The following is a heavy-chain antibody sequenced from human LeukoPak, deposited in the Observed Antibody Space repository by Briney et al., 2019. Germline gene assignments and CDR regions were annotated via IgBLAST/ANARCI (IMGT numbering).Heavy chain of an antibody. Sequence: ASVKVSCKASGYTFSSYGISWVRQAPGQGLEWMGWISAYNGNTNYARNLEGRVTMTTDTSTCTAYMELRSLKSDDTAVYYCARDSPMIVVASDAFDIWGQGTMVTVSS. J-gene: IGHJ3*02. CDR3: ARDSPMIVVASDAFDI. CDR1: GYTFSSYG. CDR2: ISAYNGNT. V-gene: IGHV1-18*01. D-gene: IGHD3-22*01.